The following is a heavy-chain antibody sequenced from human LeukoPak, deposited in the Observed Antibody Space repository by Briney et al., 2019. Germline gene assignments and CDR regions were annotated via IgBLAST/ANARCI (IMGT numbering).Heavy chain of an antibody. D-gene: IGHD6-19*01. Sequence: SVKGRFTISRDNSKSTLYLQMNSLRAEDTAVYFCARDRAVGWGFDAFDIWGQGTKVTVSS. V-gene: IGHV3-30*07. J-gene: IGHJ3*02. CDR3: ARDRAVGWGFDAFDI.